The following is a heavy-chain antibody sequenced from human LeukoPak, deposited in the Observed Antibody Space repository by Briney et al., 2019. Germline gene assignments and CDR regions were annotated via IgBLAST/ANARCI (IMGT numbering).Heavy chain of an antibody. CDR2: ISAYNGNT. D-gene: IGHD3-22*01. Sequence: ASVKVSCKASGYTFTSYGISWVRQAPGQGLERMGWISAYNGNTNYAQKLQGRVTMTTDTSTSTAYMELRSLRSDDTAVYYCARDATYYYDSSGYSDYWGQGTLVTVSS. CDR1: GYTFTSYG. J-gene: IGHJ4*02. CDR3: ARDATYYYDSSGYSDY. V-gene: IGHV1-18*01.